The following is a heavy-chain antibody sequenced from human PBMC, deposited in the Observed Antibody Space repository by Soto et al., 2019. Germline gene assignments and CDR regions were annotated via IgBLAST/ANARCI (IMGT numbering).Heavy chain of an antibody. CDR3: ANEEIVVVPAASPSFDY. V-gene: IGHV3-23*01. CDR2: ISGSGGST. CDR1: GFTFSSYA. Sequence: EVQLLESGGGLVQPGGSLRLSCAASGFTFSSYAMSWVRQAPGKGLEWVSAISGSGGSTYYADSVKGRFTISRDNSKNTLYLQMNSLRAEDTAVYYCANEEIVVVPAASPSFDYWGQGTLVTVSS. J-gene: IGHJ4*02. D-gene: IGHD2-2*01.